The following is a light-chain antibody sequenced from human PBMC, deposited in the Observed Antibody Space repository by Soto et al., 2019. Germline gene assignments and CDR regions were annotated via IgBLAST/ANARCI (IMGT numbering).Light chain of an antibody. V-gene: IGKV3D-20*02. CDR2: DAS. CDR3: QQRSNWPPFT. Sequence: EIVLTQSPGTLSLSPGERATLSCRASQSVSSSYLAWYQQKPGQAPRLLIYDASKRATGIPARFSGSGSGTDFTLTISSLEPEDFAVYYCQQRSNWPPFTFGQGTRLEIK. J-gene: IGKJ5*01. CDR1: QSVSSSY.